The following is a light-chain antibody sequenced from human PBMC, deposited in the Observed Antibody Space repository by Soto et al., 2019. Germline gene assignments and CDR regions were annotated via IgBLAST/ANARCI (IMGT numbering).Light chain of an antibody. CDR1: QSVSNNY. V-gene: IGKV3-20*01. CDR2: GVS. CDR3: QQYDRSPFT. Sequence: EIVLTQSPGTLSLSPGERATLSCRASQSVSNNYLAWFQQKPGQAPRVLIYGVSSRATGIPDRFSGSGSGTDFTLTISRVEPEDFAVYYCQQYDRSPFTFGPGTKVDIK. J-gene: IGKJ3*01.